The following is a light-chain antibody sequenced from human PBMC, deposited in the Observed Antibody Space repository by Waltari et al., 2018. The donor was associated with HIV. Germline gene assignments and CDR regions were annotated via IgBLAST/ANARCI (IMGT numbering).Light chain of an antibody. CDR3: AAWDDSLNVM. CDR1: ISTILSNI. J-gene: IGLJ3*02. Sequence: QSVLTQPPSVSGTPGQNVTIPCSGSISTILSNIVNWYQQLPGAAPKLLISSYDQRPSGFPDRFSSSKSGTSASLAISGLQSADEADYYCAAWDDSLNVMFGGGTRLTVL. V-gene: IGLV1-44*01. CDR2: SYD.